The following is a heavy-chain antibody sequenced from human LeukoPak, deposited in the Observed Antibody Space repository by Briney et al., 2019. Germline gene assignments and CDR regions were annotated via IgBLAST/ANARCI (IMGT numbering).Heavy chain of an antibody. D-gene: IGHD5-12*01. CDR3: TRDRVATINYYYYMDV. CDR2: ISSSGSTI. J-gene: IGHJ6*03. Sequence: GGSLRLSCAASGFTFSDYYMSWIRQAPGKGLEWVSYISSSGSTIYYADSVKGRFTISRDDSKSIAYLQMNSLKTEDTAVYYCTRDRVATINYYYYMDVWGKGTTVTVSS. V-gene: IGHV3-11*01. CDR1: GFTFSDYY.